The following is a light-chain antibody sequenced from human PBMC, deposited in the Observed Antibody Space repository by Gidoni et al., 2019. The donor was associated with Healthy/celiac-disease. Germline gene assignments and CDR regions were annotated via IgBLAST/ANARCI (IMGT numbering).Light chain of an antibody. V-gene: IGLV2-8*01. J-gene: IGLJ1*01. CDR2: KVS. CDR1: SSDVGGCNY. CDR3: SSYADSNNFV. Sequence: QSALTQPPPASGSPGQSVTIPCTGTSSDVGGCNYVSWYQQHPGKAPTLMLYKVSKRHSGVPDRCFGAKTGNKASLPVFGLQAEDEADYYCSSYADSNNFVFGTGTKVTVL.